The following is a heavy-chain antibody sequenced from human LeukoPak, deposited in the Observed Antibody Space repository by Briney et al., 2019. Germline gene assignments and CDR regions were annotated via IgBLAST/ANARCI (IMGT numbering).Heavy chain of an antibody. Sequence: SETLSLTCTVSGGSISSYYWSWIRQPPGKGLEWIGYIYYSGSTNYNPSLKSRVTISVDTSKNQFSLKLSSVTAADTAVYYCARGHGDPPGAFDYWGQGTLVTVSS. CDR1: GGSISSYY. D-gene: IGHD4-17*01. J-gene: IGHJ4*02. CDR2: IYYSGST. CDR3: ARGHGDPPGAFDY. V-gene: IGHV4-59*01.